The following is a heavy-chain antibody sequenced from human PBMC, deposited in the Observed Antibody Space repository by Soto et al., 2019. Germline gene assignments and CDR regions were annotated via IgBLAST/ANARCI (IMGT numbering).Heavy chain of an antibody. J-gene: IGHJ5*02. CDR3: ARDIGPDYYDSSGNWFDP. Sequence: ASVKVSCKASGYTFTSYYMHWVRQAPGQGLEWMGIINPSGGSTSYAQKFQGRVTMTRDTSTSTVYMELSSLRSEDTAVYYCARDIGPDYYDSSGNWFDPWGQGTLVTVSS. D-gene: IGHD3-22*01. CDR1: GYTFTSYY. CDR2: INPSGGST. V-gene: IGHV1-46*01.